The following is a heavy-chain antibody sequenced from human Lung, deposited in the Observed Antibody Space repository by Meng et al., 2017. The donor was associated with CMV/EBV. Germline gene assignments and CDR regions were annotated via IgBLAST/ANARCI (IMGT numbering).Heavy chain of an antibody. CDR3: ARDRLRFLEWSYGMDV. D-gene: IGHD3-3*01. Sequence: ASVKVSCKASGYTFTGYYMHWVRQAPGQGLAWMGWINPNSGGTNYAQKFQGRVTMTRDTSISTAYMELSRLRSDDTAVYYRARDRLRFLEWSYGMDVWGQGTTVTVSS. CDR2: INPNSGGT. V-gene: IGHV1-2*02. CDR1: GYTFTGYY. J-gene: IGHJ6*02.